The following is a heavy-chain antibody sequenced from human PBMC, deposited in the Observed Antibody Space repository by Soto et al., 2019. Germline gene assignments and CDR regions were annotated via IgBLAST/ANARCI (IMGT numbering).Heavy chain of an antibody. D-gene: IGHD2-15*01. Sequence: QVQLVESGGGVVQPGRSLRLSCTASGFTLSDYGMHWVRQAPGKGLEWVAVIWHDGGAKYYAESVTGRITISRDNSKNTVHLQIDRLGAEDTALYYCARDPGSDSPIDYWGQGTLVTVSS. V-gene: IGHV3-33*01. CDR3: ARDPGSDSPIDY. J-gene: IGHJ4*02. CDR2: IWHDGGAK. CDR1: GFTLSDYG.